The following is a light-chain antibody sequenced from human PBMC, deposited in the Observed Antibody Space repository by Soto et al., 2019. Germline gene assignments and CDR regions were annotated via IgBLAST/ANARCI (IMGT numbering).Light chain of an antibody. CDR3: QSYDSSLSGLYV. V-gene: IGLV1-40*01. CDR2: GNS. Sequence: SVLTQPPSVSGAPGQRVTISCTGSSSNIGAGYDVHWYQQLPGTAPKLLIYGNSNRPSGVPDRFSGSKSGTSASLAITGLQAEYESDYYCQSYDSSLSGLYVFGTGTKVSVL. J-gene: IGLJ1*01. CDR1: SSNIGAGYD.